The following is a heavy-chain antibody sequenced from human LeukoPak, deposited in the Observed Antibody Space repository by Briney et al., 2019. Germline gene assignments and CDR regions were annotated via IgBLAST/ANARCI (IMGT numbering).Heavy chain of an antibody. J-gene: IGHJ4*02. CDR2: ISYDGSNE. D-gene: IGHD5-24*01. CDR3: AKSNGVDRNGYNSDYFDY. CDR1: GFTFSIYG. V-gene: IGHV3-30*18. Sequence: GGSLRLSCAASGFTFSIYGMHWVRQAPGKGLEWVAVISYDGSNEYYADSVKGRFTISRDNSKNTLYLQMNSLRAEDTAVYYCAKSNGVDRNGYNSDYFDYWGQGTLVTVSS.